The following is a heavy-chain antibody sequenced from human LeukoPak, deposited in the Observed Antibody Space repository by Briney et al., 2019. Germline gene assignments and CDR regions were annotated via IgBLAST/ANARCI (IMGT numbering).Heavy chain of an antibody. J-gene: IGHJ4*02. CDR3: ARVDSSGYYQDY. Sequence: SETLSLTCTVSGGSISSGDYYWSWIRQPPGKGLEWIGYIYYSGSTNYNPSLKSRITISVDTSKNQFSLKLSSVTAADTAVYYCARVDSSGYYQDYWGQGTLVTVSS. CDR1: GGSISSGDYY. D-gene: IGHD3-22*01. V-gene: IGHV4-61*08. CDR2: IYYSGST.